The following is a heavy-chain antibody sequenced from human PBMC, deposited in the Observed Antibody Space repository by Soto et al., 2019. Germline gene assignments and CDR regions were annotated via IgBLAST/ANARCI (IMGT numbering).Heavy chain of an antibody. Sequence: QVQLVQSGAEVKKPGASVKVSCKASGYTFTGYYMHWVRQAPGQGLEWMGWINPNSGGTNYAQKCQGWVTMTRDTSISTAYMELSRLRSDDTAVYYCARRFGGYGGVDYWGQGTLVTVSS. CDR2: INPNSGGT. D-gene: IGHD5-12*01. CDR1: GYTFTGYY. J-gene: IGHJ4*02. V-gene: IGHV1-2*04. CDR3: ARRFGGYGGVDY.